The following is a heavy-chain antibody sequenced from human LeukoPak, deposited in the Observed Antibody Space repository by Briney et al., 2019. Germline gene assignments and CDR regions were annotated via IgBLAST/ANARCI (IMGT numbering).Heavy chain of an antibody. Sequence: GRSLRLSCAASGFTFSSYAMSWVRQAPGKGLEWVSAISGSGGSTYYADSVKGRFTISRDNSKNTLYLQMNSLRAEDTAVYYCAKVECSGGSCYAFDYWGQGTLVTVSS. CDR2: ISGSGGST. V-gene: IGHV3-23*01. J-gene: IGHJ4*02. D-gene: IGHD2-15*01. CDR1: GFTFSSYA. CDR3: AKVECSGGSCYAFDY.